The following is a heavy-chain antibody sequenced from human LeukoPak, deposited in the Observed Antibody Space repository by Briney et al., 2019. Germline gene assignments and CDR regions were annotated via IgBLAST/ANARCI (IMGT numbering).Heavy chain of an antibody. CDR2: MSGSGGRT. CDR1: GFTFSGYG. D-gene: IGHD2-2*01. V-gene: IGHV3-23*01. Sequence: GGSLRLSCAASGFTFSGYGMSWVRQAPGKGLEGVSAMSGSGGRTYYADSVKGRFTISRDNAKNSLYLQMNSLRAEDTAVYYCARIDASLDAFDIWGQGTVVTVSS. CDR3: ARIDASLDAFDI. J-gene: IGHJ3*02.